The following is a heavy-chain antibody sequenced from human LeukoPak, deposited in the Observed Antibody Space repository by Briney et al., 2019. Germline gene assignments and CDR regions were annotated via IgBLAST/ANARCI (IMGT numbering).Heavy chain of an antibody. CDR2: MNPNSGNT. Sequence: GASVKVSCKASGYTFTSYDINWVRQATGQGLEWMGWMNPNSGNTGYAQKFQGRVTMTRNTSISTAHMELSSLRSEDTAVYYCARGTGLSDYGGNSCGYWGQGTLVTVSS. CDR1: GYTFTSYD. J-gene: IGHJ4*02. V-gene: IGHV1-8*01. D-gene: IGHD4-23*01. CDR3: ARGTGLSDYGGNSCGY.